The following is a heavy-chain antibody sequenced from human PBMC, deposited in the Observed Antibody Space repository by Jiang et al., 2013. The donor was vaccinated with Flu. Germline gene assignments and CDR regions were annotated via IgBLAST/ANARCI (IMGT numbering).Heavy chain of an antibody. J-gene: IGHJ4*02. Sequence: SVSSNSVAWTWIRQSPSRGLEWLGRTYQRSKWYNDYALSVKSRITINPDTSKNQFSLQLNSVTPEDTAIYYCARSRDGYNDYWGRGTLVTVSS. CDR1: SVSSNSVA. V-gene: IGHV6-1*01. D-gene: IGHD5-24*01. CDR2: TYQRSKWYN. CDR3: ARSRDGYNDY.